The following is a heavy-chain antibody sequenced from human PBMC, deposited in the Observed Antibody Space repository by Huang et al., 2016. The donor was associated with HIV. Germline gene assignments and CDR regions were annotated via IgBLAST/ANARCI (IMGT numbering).Heavy chain of an antibody. CDR3: AKGGAGGTIRYFQH. CDR2: SGGSGYTT. CDR1: GFTFSSSS. V-gene: IGHV3-23*01. J-gene: IGHJ1*01. D-gene: IGHD6-13*01. Sequence: EVQLLESGGGLVQPGGSLRLSCAASGFTFSSSSMRWVRQAPGKGLEWVSTSGGSGYTTYHAYSVKGRFAVSRDNSKNTLYLQMNSLRAEDTAVYYCAKGGAGGTIRYFQHWGQGTLVTVSS.